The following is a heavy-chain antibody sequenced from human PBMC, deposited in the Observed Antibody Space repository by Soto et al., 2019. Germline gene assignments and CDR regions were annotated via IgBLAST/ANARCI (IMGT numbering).Heavy chain of an antibody. CDR3: ARDPGSSWYYFDY. V-gene: IGHV3-30*07. Sequence: DSVKGRFTISRDNSKNTLYLQMNSLRADDTAVYYCARDPGSSWYYFDYLGQGTLVTVSS. J-gene: IGHJ4*02. D-gene: IGHD6-13*01.